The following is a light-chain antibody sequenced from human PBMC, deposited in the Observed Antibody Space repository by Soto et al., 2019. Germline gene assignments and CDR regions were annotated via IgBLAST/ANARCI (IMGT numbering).Light chain of an antibody. Sequence: EIVLTQSPATLSLSPGEGATLACWANQSISSNLVWYQQKPGQAPRLLMYDVSKRATDIPPRFSGSKSGTDFTLTISRLEPEDFAVYYCQQRRTWPLTFGGGTKVDIK. V-gene: IGKV3-11*01. CDR1: QSISSN. CDR3: QQRRTWPLT. J-gene: IGKJ4*01. CDR2: DVS.